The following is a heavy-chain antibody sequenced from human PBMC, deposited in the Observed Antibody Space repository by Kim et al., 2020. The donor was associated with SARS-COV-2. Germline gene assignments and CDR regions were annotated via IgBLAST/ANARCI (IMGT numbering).Heavy chain of an antibody. Sequence: SVKVSCKASEGSFSGYGVSWVRQAPGQGLEWMGGIVPLSGVGKYAQSFQGRVSMTADENTNTASMAMSDLRFEDTAVYYCVRDRTVIIRGATLYLGMDV. CDR1: EGSFSGYG. V-gene: IGHV1-69*13. CDR3: VRDRTVIIRGATLYLGMDV. J-gene: IGHJ6*01. CDR2: IVPLSGVG. D-gene: IGHD3-10*01.